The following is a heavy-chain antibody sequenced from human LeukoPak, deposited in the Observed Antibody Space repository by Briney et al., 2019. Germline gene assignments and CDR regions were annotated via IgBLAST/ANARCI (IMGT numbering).Heavy chain of an antibody. CDR1: GGSIRSYY. J-gene: IGHJ4*02. Sequence: PSETLSLTCTVSGGSIRSYYWSWIRQPPGKGLEWIGYIYYSESTNYNPSLKSRVTISVDTSKNQFSLKLSSVTAADTAVYYCAREHYGSVSRLFDYWGQGTLVTVSS. CDR2: IYYSEST. D-gene: IGHD3-10*01. V-gene: IGHV4-59*01. CDR3: AREHYGSVSRLFDY.